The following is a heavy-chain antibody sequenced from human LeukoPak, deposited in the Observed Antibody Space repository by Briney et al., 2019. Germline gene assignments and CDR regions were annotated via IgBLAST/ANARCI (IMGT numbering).Heavy chain of an antibody. J-gene: IGHJ6*03. CDR2: IYYSGST. CDR1: GGFISGSHYY. Sequence: SETLSLTCTVSGGFISGSHYYWAWIRQPPGKALEWIGTIYYSGSTYYSPSLKSRVTISVDTSQNQFSLTVNSVTAADTAVYYCARLYYYYYYMDVWGKGTTVTVSS. V-gene: IGHV4-39*01. CDR3: ARLYYYYYYMDV.